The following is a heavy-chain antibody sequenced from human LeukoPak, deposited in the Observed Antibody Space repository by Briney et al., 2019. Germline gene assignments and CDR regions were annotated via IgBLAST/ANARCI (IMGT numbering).Heavy chain of an antibody. CDR2: ISYDGSNK. D-gene: IGHD6-13*01. CDR1: GFTFSIYT. V-gene: IGHV3-30*18. J-gene: IGHJ3*02. Sequence: PGGSLRLSCAASGFTFSIYTMNWDRQAPGKGLEWVAVISYDGSNKYYADSVKGRFTISRDNSKNTLYLQMNSLRAEDTAVYYCAKAYSSSWYGASDIWGQGTMVTVSS. CDR3: AKAYSSSWYGASDI.